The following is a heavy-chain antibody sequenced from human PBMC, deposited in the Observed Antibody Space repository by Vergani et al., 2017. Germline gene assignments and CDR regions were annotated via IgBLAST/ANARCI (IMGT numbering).Heavy chain of an antibody. J-gene: IGHJ5*02. CDR2: IKQDGIEK. V-gene: IGHV3-7*01. CDR3: ARDGTRYWEGWFDP. D-gene: IGHD1-1*01. CDR1: GFTFSSYW. Sequence: EVQLVESGGGLVQPGGSLRLSCAASGFTFSSYWMSWVRQAPGKGREWVANIKQDGIEKSNVDSVKGLYTISRDNAKNSRYMQMNSLRAEDTAVYYCARDGTRYWEGWFDPWGQGTLVTVSS.